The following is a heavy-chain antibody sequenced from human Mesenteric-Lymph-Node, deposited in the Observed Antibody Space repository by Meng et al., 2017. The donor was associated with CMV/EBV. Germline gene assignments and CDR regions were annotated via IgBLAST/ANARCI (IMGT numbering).Heavy chain of an antibody. V-gene: IGHV4-34*01. Sequence: QVKLQQWGAGLLKPSGALPLTCAVYGGSFSGYYWSWIRQPPGKGLEWIGEINHSGSTNYNPSLKSRVTISVDTSKNQFSLKLSSVTAADTAVYYCARHQRWLKSEGGFNYWGQGTLVTVSS. CDR2: INHSGST. J-gene: IGHJ4*02. CDR3: ARHQRWLKSEGGFNY. CDR1: GGSFSGYY. D-gene: IGHD4-23*01.